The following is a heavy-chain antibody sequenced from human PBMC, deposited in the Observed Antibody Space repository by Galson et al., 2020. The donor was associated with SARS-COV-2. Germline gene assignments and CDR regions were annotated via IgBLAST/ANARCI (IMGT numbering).Heavy chain of an antibody. Sequence: ALHGESLKISCAASGFTFSSYWMHWVRQAPGKGLVWVSRIYSEGSSTSYADSVKGRFTISGDNAKNTLDLQMNSLRAEDTGVYYWARGDMGYDCFDYWGQGTLVTVS. V-gene: IGHV3-74*01. CDR3: ARGDMGYDCFDY. D-gene: IGHD2-8*01. J-gene: IGHJ4*02. CDR2: IYSEGSST. CDR1: GFTFSSYW.